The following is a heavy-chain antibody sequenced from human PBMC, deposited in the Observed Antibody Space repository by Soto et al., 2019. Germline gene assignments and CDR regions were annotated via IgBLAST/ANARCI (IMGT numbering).Heavy chain of an antibody. J-gene: IGHJ4*02. CDR3: ARQKRGYSYGGPFDS. CDR1: GYTFTSYW. CDR2: IYPGDSDT. Sequence: GESLKISCKGSGYTFTSYWIAWVRQMPGKGLEWMGIIYPGDSDTRYSPSFQGQVTISVDKSISTAYLQWSSLKASDSAMYYCARQKRGYSYGGPFDSWGQGTLVTASS. V-gene: IGHV5-51*01. D-gene: IGHD5-18*01.